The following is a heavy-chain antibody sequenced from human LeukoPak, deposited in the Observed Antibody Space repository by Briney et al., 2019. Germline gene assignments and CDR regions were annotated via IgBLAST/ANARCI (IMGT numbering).Heavy chain of an antibody. Sequence: GRSLRLSCAASGFTFSSYAMHWVRQAPGKGLEWGAVISYDGSNKYYADSVKGRFTISRDNSKNTLYLQMNSLRAEDTAVYYCARGSGSFRTIYFDYWGQGTLVTVSS. CDR2: ISYDGSNK. J-gene: IGHJ4*02. V-gene: IGHV3-30-3*01. CDR3: ARGSGSFRTIYFDY. D-gene: IGHD1-26*01. CDR1: GFTFSSYA.